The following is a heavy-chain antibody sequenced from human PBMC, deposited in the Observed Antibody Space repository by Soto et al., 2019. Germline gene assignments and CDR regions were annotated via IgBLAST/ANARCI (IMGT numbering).Heavy chain of an antibody. CDR2: IYSGGST. J-gene: IGHJ4*02. D-gene: IGHD6-19*01. Sequence: EVQLVESGGGLVQPGGSLRLSCAASGFTVSSNYMSWVRQAPGKGLEWVSVIYSGGSTYYADSVKGRFTISRDNSKNTLYLQMNSLRAEDTAVSYCAREIPDIAVAVRGLDYWGQGTLVTVSS. V-gene: IGHV3-66*01. CDR3: AREIPDIAVAVRGLDY. CDR1: GFTVSSNY.